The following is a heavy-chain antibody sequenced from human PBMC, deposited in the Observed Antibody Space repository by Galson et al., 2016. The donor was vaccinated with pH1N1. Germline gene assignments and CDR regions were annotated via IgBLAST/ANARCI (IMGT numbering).Heavy chain of an antibody. D-gene: IGHD1-26*01. CDR2: FIPMIKIA. CDR1: GDSFSSHT. V-gene: IGHV1-69*02. J-gene: IGHJ4*02. Sequence: SVKVSCKASGDSFSSHTISWLRQAPGQGLEWLGRFIPMIKIANYAQKFQGRLTITADKSTRTVYMELTSLRSEDTAIYYCARAEGHFASGGYPGYWGQETLVTVSS. CDR3: ARAEGHFASGGYPGY.